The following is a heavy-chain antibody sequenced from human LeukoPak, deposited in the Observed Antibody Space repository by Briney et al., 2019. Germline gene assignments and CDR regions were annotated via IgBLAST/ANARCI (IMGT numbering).Heavy chain of an antibody. V-gene: IGHV3-9*03. CDR1: GFTFDDYA. Sequence: GKSLRLSCAGSGFTFDDYAMHWVRHAPGKGLEWVSGISWNSGNIGYADSVKGRFIVSRDNAKNSLYLQMNSLRDEDMALYYCAKGRSGYYYGSGPLDYWGQGTLVTVSS. J-gene: IGHJ4*02. CDR2: ISWNSGNI. CDR3: AKGRSGYYYGSGPLDY. D-gene: IGHD3-10*01.